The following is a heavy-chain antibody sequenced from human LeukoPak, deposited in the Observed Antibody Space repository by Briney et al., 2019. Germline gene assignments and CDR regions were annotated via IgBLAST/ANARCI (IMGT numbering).Heavy chain of an antibody. CDR3: ARESRFPAPRTPNWFDP. D-gene: IGHD1-14*01. Sequence: SQTLSLTCAISGDSVSSNSAAWTWIRQSPSRGLEWLGRTYYRSKWYNDYAVSVKSRITINPDTSKNQFSLQLNSVTPEDTAVYYCARESRFPAPRTPNWFDPWGQGTLVTVSS. CDR2: TYYRSKWYN. V-gene: IGHV6-1*01. CDR1: GDSVSSNSAA. J-gene: IGHJ5*02.